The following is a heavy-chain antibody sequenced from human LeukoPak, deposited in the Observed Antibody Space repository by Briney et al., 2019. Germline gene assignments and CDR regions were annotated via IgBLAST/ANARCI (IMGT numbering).Heavy chain of an antibody. Sequence: SETLSLTCDVSGGSITSGEYFWSWIRQPPGKGLEWIGYIYHSGRTSYNPPLKSRVTISVDRPKNQFSLRVSSVTAADTAVYYCARAGDSSGYCDYWGQGTLVTVSS. CDR2: IYHSGRT. CDR1: GGSITSGEYF. J-gene: IGHJ4*02. CDR3: ARAGDSSGYCDY. D-gene: IGHD3-22*01. V-gene: IGHV4-30-2*01.